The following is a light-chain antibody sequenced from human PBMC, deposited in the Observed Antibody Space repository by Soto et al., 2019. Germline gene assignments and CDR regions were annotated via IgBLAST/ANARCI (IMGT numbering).Light chain of an antibody. CDR3: QSYDSSPNIL. CDR1: NSNIGAGYD. Sequence: QPVLTQPPSVSGAPGQRVTISCTGNNSNIGAGYDVQWFQHLPGTAPKLLIYANTNRPSGVPDRFSGSKSGTSASLAITGLQAEDEADYYCQSYDSSPNILFGGGTKVTVL. J-gene: IGLJ3*02. V-gene: IGLV1-40*01. CDR2: ANT.